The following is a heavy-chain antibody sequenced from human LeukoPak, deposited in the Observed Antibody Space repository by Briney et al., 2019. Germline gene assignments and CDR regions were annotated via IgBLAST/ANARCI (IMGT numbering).Heavy chain of an antibody. CDR1: GFTFSSYS. V-gene: IGHV3-21*01. Sequence: GGSLRLSCAAPGFTFSSYSMNWVRQAPGKGLEWFSSISSSSSYIYYADSVKGRFTVSRDNAKNSLYLQMNSLRAEDTAVYYCARGHIVVVPANIDYWGQGTLVTVSS. D-gene: IGHD2-2*01. J-gene: IGHJ4*02. CDR2: ISSSSSYI. CDR3: ARGHIVVVPANIDY.